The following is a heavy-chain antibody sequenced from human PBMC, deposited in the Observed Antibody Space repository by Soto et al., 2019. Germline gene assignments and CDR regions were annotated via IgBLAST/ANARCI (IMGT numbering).Heavy chain of an antibody. D-gene: IGHD2-15*01. CDR2: INHSGST. CDR1: GGSFSGYY. Sequence: SETLSLTCAVYGGSFSGYYWSWIRQPPGKGLEWIGEINHSGSTNYNPSLKSRVTISVDTSKNQFSLKLSSVTAADTAVYYCARGPSINCIFCSCYSVRAVRAFDIWGQGTMVTVS. J-gene: IGHJ3*02. CDR3: ARGPSINCIFCSCYSVRAVRAFDI. V-gene: IGHV4-34*01.